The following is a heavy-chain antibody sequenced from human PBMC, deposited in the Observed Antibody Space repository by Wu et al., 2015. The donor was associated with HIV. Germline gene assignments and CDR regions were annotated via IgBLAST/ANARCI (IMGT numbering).Heavy chain of an antibody. CDR1: RYTFTGYY. CDR2: INPNSGGT. D-gene: IGHD2-8*01. Sequence: QVQLVQSGAEVKKPGASVKVSCRASRYTFTGYYMHWVRQAPGQGLEWMGWINPNSGGTNYAQKFQGRVTMTRDTSISTAYMELSRLRSDDTAVYYCARLQSLHGLYSNADYWGQGTLVTVSS. V-gene: IGHV1-2*02. J-gene: IGHJ4*02. CDR3: ARLQSLHGLYSNADY.